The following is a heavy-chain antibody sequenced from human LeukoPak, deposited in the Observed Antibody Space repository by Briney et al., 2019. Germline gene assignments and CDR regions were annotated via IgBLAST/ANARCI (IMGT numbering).Heavy chain of an antibody. CDR1: GDSISSYTAA. CDR2: TYYRSGWLL. J-gene: IGHJ5*01. CDR3: ARDGDFYGSGTLDS. D-gene: IGHD3-10*01. Sequence: SQTLSLTCAISGDSISSYTAAWNWIRQSPSRGLEWLGRTYYRSGWLLDYAVPVRSRITINADTSKNRFSVQLASVTPDDTAVYYCARDGDFYGSGTLDSWGQGTLVTVSS. V-gene: IGHV6-1*01.